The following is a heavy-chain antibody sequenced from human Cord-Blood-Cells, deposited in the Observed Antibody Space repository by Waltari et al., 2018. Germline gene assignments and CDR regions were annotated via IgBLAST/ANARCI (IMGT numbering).Heavy chain of an antibody. D-gene: IGHD6-6*01. CDR3: ARDGGVAARRGYYYYGMDV. CDR2: IKQDGSEK. J-gene: IGHJ6*02. Sequence: EVQLVESGGGLVQPGGSLRLSCAASGFTFSSYWMSWVRQAPGKGLEWVANIKQDGSEKYYVDSVKGRFTISRDNAKNSLYLQMNSLRAEDTAVYYCARDGGVAARRGYYYYGMDVWGQGTTVTVSS. CDR1: GFTFSSYW. V-gene: IGHV3-7*01.